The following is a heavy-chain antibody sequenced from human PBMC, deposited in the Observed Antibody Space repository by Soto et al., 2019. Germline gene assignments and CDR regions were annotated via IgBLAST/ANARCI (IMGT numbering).Heavy chain of an antibody. CDR1: GFTFSSYA. D-gene: IGHD6-19*01. CDR3: VRDKSPYSSGWHNRHFDY. Sequence: QVQLVESGGGVVQPGRSLRLSCAASGFTFSSYAMHWVRQAPGKGLEWVAVISYDGSNKYYADSVKGLFTISRDNSKTLYLQMNSLRAEDTAVYYCVRDKSPYSSGWHNRHFDYWGQGTLVTVSS. CDR2: ISYDGSNK. J-gene: IGHJ4*02. V-gene: IGHV3-30-3*01.